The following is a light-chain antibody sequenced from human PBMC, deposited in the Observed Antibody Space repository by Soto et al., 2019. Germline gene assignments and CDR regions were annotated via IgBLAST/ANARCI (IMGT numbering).Light chain of an antibody. CDR2: GAS. Sequence: EIVMTQSPVTLSVSPGERATLSCRASQSVSSNLAWYQQKPGQAPRLLIYGASSRATGIPDRFSGSGSGTDFTLTISSLEPEDFAVYYCQHRSNWPLTFGGGTKVDIK. V-gene: IGKV3-11*01. CDR1: QSVSSN. CDR3: QHRSNWPLT. J-gene: IGKJ4*01.